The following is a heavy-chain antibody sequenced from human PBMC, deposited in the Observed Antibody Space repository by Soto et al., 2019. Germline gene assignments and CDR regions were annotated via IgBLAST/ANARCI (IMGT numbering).Heavy chain of an antibody. D-gene: IGHD6-13*01. V-gene: IGHV1-18*01. CDR2: ISAYNGNT. J-gene: IGHJ4*02. CDR3: ARDLNRYSSSWYGYY. CDR1: GYTFTSYG. Sequence: ASVKVSCKASGYTFTSYGISWVRQAPGQGLEWMGWISAYNGNTNYAQKLQGRVTMTTDTSTSTAYMELRSLRSDDTAVYYCARDLNRYSSSWYGYYWGQGTLVTVSS.